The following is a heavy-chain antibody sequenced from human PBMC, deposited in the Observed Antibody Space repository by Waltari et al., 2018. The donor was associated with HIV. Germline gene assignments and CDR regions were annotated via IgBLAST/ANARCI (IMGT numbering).Heavy chain of an antibody. V-gene: IGHV1-3*01. CDR2: INSGNGNS. CDR1: GYNFTSYT. J-gene: IGHJ4*01. D-gene: IGHD3-16*01. CDR3: ARSGIVRGRNYELLVF. Sequence: QVLLVQSGPEVKKPGASVTISCQASGYNFTSYTVHWVRQAPVRGLEWLGWINSGNGNSRYSAGFQDRLTMTRDISATTSYLVVSGLTSDDTALYFCARSGIVRGRNYELLVFWGQGT.